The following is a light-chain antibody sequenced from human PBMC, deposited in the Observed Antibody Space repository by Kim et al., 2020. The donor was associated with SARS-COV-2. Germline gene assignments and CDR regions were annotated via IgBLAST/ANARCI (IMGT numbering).Light chain of an antibody. CDR3: NSRDSSGNHLV. V-gene: IGLV3-19*01. CDR2: GKN. J-gene: IGLJ2*01. CDR1: SLRSYY. Sequence: ALGQKVRIKCQGDSLRSYYASWYQQKPGQAPVFVIYGKNNRPSGSPDRFSGSSSGNTASLTITGAQAEDEADYYCNSRDSSGNHLVFGGGTQLTVL.